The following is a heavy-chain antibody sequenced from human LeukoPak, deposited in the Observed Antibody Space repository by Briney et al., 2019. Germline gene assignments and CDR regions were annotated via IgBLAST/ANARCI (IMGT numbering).Heavy chain of an antibody. CDR3: ARAAHVDTAMVD. J-gene: IGHJ4*02. CDR2: IYSGGST. CDR1: GFTVSSNY. Sequence: GGSLRLSCAASGFTVSSNYMSWVRQAPGKGLEWVSVIYSGGSTYYADSVKGRFTISRDNSKNTLYLQMNSLRAEDTAVYYRARAAHVDTAMVDWGQGTLVTVSS. D-gene: IGHD5-18*01. V-gene: IGHV3-66*01.